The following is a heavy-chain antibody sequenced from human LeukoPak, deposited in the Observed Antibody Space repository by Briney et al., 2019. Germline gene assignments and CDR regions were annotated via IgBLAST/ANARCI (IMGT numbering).Heavy chain of an antibody. Sequence: SQTLSLTCAISGDIVSSNSAAWNWIRQYPSRGLEWLGRTYYRSKWYNDYAVSVKSRLTLNPDTSKNQFSLQLNSVTPEDTAVYYCARGGDGYNECYDYWGQGTLVTVSS. D-gene: IGHD5-24*01. CDR1: GDIVSSNSAA. CDR2: TYYRSKWYN. V-gene: IGHV6-1*01. CDR3: ARGGDGYNECYDY. J-gene: IGHJ4*02.